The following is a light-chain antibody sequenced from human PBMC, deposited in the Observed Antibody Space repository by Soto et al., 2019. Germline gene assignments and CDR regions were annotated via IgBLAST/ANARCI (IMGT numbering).Light chain of an antibody. CDR1: QGISRY. Sequence: IQLTQSPASLSASVVDRFSITCGASQGISRYLAWYQQRPGKAPKLLIFHASTLHSGVPSRFSGSGSGTDFILTISSLQPEDFATYYCQQFNSYPLTFGGGTKVDIK. CDR3: QQFNSYPLT. CDR2: HAS. V-gene: IGKV1-9*01. J-gene: IGKJ4*01.